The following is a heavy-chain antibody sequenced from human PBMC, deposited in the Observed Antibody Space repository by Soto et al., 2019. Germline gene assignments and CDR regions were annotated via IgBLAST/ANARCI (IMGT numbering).Heavy chain of an antibody. CDR1: GFTFSSYA. CDR2: ISYDGSNK. V-gene: IGHV3-30-3*01. Sequence: QVQLVESGGGVVQPGRSLRLSCAASGFTFSSYAMHWVRQAPGKGLEWVAVISYDGSNKYYADSVKGRFTISRDNSMNTRHLQMHSRGAEDTAVYSCARDHQKPSHDYGDLLPAFAIWGQGTIVTVSS. CDR3: ARDHQKPSHDYGDLLPAFAI. J-gene: IGHJ3*02. D-gene: IGHD4-17*01.